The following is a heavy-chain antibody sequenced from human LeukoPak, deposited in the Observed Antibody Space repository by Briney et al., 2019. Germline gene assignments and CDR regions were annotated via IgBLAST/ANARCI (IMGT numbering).Heavy chain of an antibody. Sequence: PSETLSLTCVVSGFPISSGYYWGWIRQPPGKGLEWIASMYHSGSTSYNPSLESRVTISIDTSKNQFSLKLSSVTAADTAVYYCARVAVEAYGGNNWFDPWGQGTLVTASS. D-gene: IGHD4-23*01. CDR3: ARVAVEAYGGNNWFDP. CDR2: MYHSGST. CDR1: GFPISSGYY. J-gene: IGHJ5*02. V-gene: IGHV4-38-2*01.